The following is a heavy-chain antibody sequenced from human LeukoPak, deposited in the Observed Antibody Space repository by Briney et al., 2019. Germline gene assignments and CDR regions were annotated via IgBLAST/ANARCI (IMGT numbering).Heavy chain of an antibody. Sequence: SETLSLTCAVYGGSFSGYYWSWVRQPPGKGLEWIGEINHSGSTNYNPSLKSRVTISVDTSKNQFSLKLSSVTAADTAVYYCARGGAIFGVVTRYYMDVWGKGTTVTVSS. CDR1: GGSFSGYY. CDR2: INHSGST. CDR3: ARGGAIFGVVTRYYMDV. D-gene: IGHD3-3*01. V-gene: IGHV4-34*01. J-gene: IGHJ6*03.